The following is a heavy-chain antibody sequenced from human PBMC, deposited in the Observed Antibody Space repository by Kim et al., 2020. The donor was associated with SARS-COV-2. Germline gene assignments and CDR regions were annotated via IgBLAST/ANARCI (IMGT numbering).Heavy chain of an antibody. CDR3: ARDLNYYGSGSYYYD. V-gene: IGHV3-7*03. CDR2: IKQDGSEK. Sequence: GGSLRLSCAASGFTFSSYWMSWVRQAPGKGLEWVANIKQDGSEKYYVDSVKGRFTISRDNAKNSLYLQMNSLRAEDTAVYYCARDLNYYGSGSYYYDWSQGTLVTVSS. CDR1: GFTFSSYW. D-gene: IGHD3-10*01. J-gene: IGHJ4*02.